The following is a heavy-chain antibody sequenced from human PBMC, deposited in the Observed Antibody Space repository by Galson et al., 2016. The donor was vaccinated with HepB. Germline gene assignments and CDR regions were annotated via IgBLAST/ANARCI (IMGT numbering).Heavy chain of an antibody. CDR2: ISASAGTT. J-gene: IGHJ6*02. CDR1: GFSFSSYA. CDR3: ARDCSGGSCYGYYYFVMDV. V-gene: IGHV3-23*01. D-gene: IGHD2-15*01. Sequence: SLRLSCAASGFSFSSYAMTWVRQAPGKGLEWVSTISASAGTTYYADSVKGRFTISRDSSMSTLFLQMNSLRPEDTAVYYCARDCSGGSCYGYYYFVMDVWGQGTTVTVSS.